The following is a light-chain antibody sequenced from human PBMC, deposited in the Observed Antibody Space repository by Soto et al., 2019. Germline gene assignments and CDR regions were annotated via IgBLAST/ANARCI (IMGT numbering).Light chain of an antibody. V-gene: IGLV2-14*01. J-gene: IGLJ1*01. Sequence: QSALTQPASVSGSPGQSITISCTGTSNDVGGYNYVSWYQQQPGKAPKLIIYEVSDRPSGVSNRFSGSKSGNTASLTISGLHVEDEADYYCSSHSSTSPYVFGTGTKLTVL. CDR2: EVS. CDR1: SNDVGGYNY. CDR3: SSHSSTSPYV.